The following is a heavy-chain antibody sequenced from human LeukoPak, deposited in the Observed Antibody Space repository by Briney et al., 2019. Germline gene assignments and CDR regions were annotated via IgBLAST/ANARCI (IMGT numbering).Heavy chain of an antibody. J-gene: IGHJ5*02. D-gene: IGHD6-13*01. V-gene: IGHV1-2*02. CDR3: ARDPSIAAAPYNWFDP. CDR2: INPNSGGT. CDR1: GYTFTGYY. Sequence: EASVRVSCKASGYTFTGYYMHWVRQAPGQGLEWMGWINPNSGGTNYAQKFQGRVTMTRDTSTSAVYMELSSLRSEDTAVYYCARDPSIAAAPYNWFDPWGQGTLVTVSS.